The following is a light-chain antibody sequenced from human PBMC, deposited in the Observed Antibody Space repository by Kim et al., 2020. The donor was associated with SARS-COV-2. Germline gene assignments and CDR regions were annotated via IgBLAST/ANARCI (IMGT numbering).Light chain of an antibody. CDR3: NSRDSNDNVV. V-gene: IGLV3-19*01. J-gene: IGLJ2*01. CDR2: GKN. Sequence: VALGQTVRITCQGDSLRSYYATWYLQKPGQAPIVVIYGKNNRSSGIPDRFSGSSSGNTASLTITGTQAGDEADYYCNSRDSNDNVVFGGGTKLTVL. CDR1: SLRSYY.